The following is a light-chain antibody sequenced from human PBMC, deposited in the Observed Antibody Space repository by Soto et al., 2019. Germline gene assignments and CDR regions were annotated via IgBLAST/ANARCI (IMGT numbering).Light chain of an antibody. CDR2: DTS. CDR1: TGAVTSGHY. CDR3: LLFYSGVRGV. Sequence: QAVVTQEPSLTVSPGGTVTLTCGSSTGAVTSGHYPYWFQQKPGQAPRTLIYDTSNKHSWTPARFSGSLLGGEAALTLSGAQPEDEAEYYCLLFYSGVRGVFGGGTKLTVL. V-gene: IGLV7-46*01. J-gene: IGLJ2*01.